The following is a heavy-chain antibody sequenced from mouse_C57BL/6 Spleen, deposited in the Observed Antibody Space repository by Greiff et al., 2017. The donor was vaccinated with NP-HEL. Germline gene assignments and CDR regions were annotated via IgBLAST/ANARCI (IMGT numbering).Heavy chain of an antibody. D-gene: IGHD1-1*01. Sequence: VQLKQSGPELVKPGASVKIPCKASGYTFTDYNMDWVKQSHGKSLEWIGDINPNNGGTIYNQKFKGKATLTVDKSSSTAYMELRSLTSEDTAVYYCARRVYYYGSSLDYWGQGTTLTVSS. CDR2: INPNNGGT. CDR3: ARRVYYYGSSLDY. J-gene: IGHJ2*01. CDR1: GYTFTDYN. V-gene: IGHV1-18*01.